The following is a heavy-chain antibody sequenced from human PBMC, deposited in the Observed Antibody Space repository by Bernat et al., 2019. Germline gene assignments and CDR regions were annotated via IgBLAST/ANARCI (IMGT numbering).Heavy chain of an antibody. V-gene: IGHV3-33*01. CDR2: IWYDGSNK. J-gene: IGHJ4*02. Sequence: QVQLVESGGGVVQPGRSLRLSCAASGFTFSSYGMHWVRQAPGKGLEWVAVIWYDGSNKYYADSVKGRFTISRDNSKNTLYLQMNSLRAEDTAVYYCARDRHCSSTSCYWHFDYWGQGALVTVSS. CDR1: GFTFSSYG. CDR3: ARDRHCSSTSCYWHFDY. D-gene: IGHD2-2*01.